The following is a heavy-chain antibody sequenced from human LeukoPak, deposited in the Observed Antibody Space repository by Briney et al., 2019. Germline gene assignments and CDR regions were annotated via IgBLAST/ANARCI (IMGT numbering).Heavy chain of an antibody. CDR1: GFTFRSHS. J-gene: IGHJ6*02. Sequence: GGSLRLSCTAAGFTFRSHSMDWVRQAPGKGLEWVSSISSTSSYIYYADSVKGRFTISRDNSKNTLYLQMNSLRAEDTAVYYCARDAGDDYDILTGYPSNGMDVWGQGTTVTVSS. V-gene: IGHV3-21*01. D-gene: IGHD3-9*01. CDR2: ISSTSSYI. CDR3: ARDAGDDYDILTGYPSNGMDV.